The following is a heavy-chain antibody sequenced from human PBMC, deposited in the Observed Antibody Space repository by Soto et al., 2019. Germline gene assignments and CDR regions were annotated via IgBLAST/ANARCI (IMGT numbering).Heavy chain of an antibody. J-gene: IGHJ5*02. D-gene: IGHD2-2*01. CDR1: GGTFSSYT. Sequence: SVKVSCKASGGTFSSYTISWVRQAPGQGLERMGRIIPILGIANYAQKFQGRVTITADKSTSTAYMELSSLRSEDTAVYYCARGANCSSTSCYPYNWFDPWGQGTLVTVSS. CDR3: ARGANCSSTSCYPYNWFDP. CDR2: IIPILGIA. V-gene: IGHV1-69*02.